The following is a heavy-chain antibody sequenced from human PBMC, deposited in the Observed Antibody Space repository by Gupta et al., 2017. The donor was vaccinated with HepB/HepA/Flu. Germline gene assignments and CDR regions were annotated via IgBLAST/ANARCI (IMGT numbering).Heavy chain of an antibody. J-gene: IGHJ3*02. CDR2: VKSKANNYAT. CDR1: GFTFSGSQ. V-gene: IGHV3-73*02. CDR3: TRLRDFAFDI. D-gene: IGHD3-3*01. Sequence: EVQLVESGGGLVRPGGSLKLSCAASGFTFSGSQMHWVRQASGKGLEWVGRVKSKANNYATAYAASVTGRFTISRDDSKHTAYLQMNSLKTEDTAVYFCTRLRDFAFDIWGQGTMVTVSS.